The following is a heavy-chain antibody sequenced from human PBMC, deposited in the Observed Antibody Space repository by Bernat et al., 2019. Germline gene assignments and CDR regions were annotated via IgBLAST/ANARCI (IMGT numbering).Heavy chain of an antibody. CDR3: GRWWLRPKFSFYWYFDL. Sequence: EVQRVESGGDLVQPGGSLRLSCAASGFTLSAYEMTWVRQAPGKGLEWISYIRNSGATTYYADSVKGRFNISTGNAKNSLYLQKDSLRAADTAVYDCGRWWLRPKFSFYWYFDLWGRGTLVTVSS. CDR1: GFTLSAYE. CDR2: IRNSGATT. D-gene: IGHD5-12*01. J-gene: IGHJ2*01. V-gene: IGHV3-48*03.